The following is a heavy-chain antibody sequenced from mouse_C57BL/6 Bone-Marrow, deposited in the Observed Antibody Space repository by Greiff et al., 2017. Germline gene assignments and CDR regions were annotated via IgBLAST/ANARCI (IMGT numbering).Heavy chain of an antibody. V-gene: IGHV1-81*01. CDR1: GYTFTSYG. CDR3: ARVLGFDV. CDR2: IYPRSGNT. J-gene: IGHJ1*03. Sequence: VQLQQSGAELARPGASVKLSCKASGYTFTSYGISWVKQRTGQGLEWIGEIYPRSGNTYYNEKFKGKATLTADKSSSTAYMGLRSLTSEDSAVYFCARVLGFDVWGTGTTVTVSS.